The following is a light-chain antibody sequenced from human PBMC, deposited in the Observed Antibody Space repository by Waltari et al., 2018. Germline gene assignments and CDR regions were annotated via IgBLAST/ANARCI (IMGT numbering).Light chain of an antibody. J-gene: IGKJ4*01. V-gene: IGKV3-15*01. CDR1: QSVGHN. CDR3: QQYNNWLT. CDR2: RIS. Sequence: ETVMTQSPATLSVSPGERATLSCSASQSVGHNLAWYQQKPGQGPRLLILRISTRATGVPARFSGSGSGTDFTLTINSLLSEDFAVYYCQQYNNWLTFGGGTKVEVK.